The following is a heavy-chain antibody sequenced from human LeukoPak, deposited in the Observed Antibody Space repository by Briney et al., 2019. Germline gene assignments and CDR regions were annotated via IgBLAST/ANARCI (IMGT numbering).Heavy chain of an antibody. CDR3: AKFSSPPRITMVRSTTRHFDY. V-gene: IGHV3-23*01. CDR1: GFTFSSYA. D-gene: IGHD3-10*01. J-gene: IGHJ4*02. Sequence: PGGSLRLSCAASGFTFSSYAMSWVRQAPGKGLEWVSAISGSGGSTYYADSVKGRFTISRDNSKNTLYLQMNSLRAEDTAVYYCAKFSSPPRITMVRSTTRHFDYWGQGTLVTVSS. CDR2: ISGSGGST.